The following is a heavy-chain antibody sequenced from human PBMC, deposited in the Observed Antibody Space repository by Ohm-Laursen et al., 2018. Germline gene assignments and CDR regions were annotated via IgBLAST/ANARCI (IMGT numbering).Heavy chain of an antibody. V-gene: IGHV3-66*04. Sequence: SLRLSCSASGFTVSSNFVTWVRQAPGKGLEWVSSIYNDGSTYYADSVRGRFTISRDNSKNTLYLQMNSLRAEDTAVYYCASQVPLWFGGGAFDIWGQGTMVTVSS. D-gene: IGHD3-10*01. J-gene: IGHJ3*02. CDR2: IYNDGST. CDR3: ASQVPLWFGGGAFDI. CDR1: GFTVSSNF.